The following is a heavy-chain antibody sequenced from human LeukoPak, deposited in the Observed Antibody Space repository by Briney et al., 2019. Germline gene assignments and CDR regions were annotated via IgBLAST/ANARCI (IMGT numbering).Heavy chain of an antibody. CDR2: IYYSGST. V-gene: IGHV4-59*12. D-gene: IGHD2-8*01. Sequence: SETLSLTCTVSGGSISSYYWSWIRQPPGKGLEWIGYIYYSGSTYYNPSLKSRVTISVDTSKNQFSLKLSSVTAADTAVYYCARAQGTNGVWPYYYYGMDVWGQGTTVTVSS. CDR1: GGSISSYY. CDR3: ARAQGTNGVWPYYYYGMDV. J-gene: IGHJ6*02.